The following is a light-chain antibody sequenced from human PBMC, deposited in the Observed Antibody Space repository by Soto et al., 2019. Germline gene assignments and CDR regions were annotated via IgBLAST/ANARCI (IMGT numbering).Light chain of an antibody. J-gene: IGKJ1*01. CDR3: QQYYSYPRT. CDR2: AAS. Sequence: AIQMTHSPSSVSAPSGGRVTITFRSSEDISTWLAWYQQKPGKAPKLLIYAASSLQSGVPSRFSGSGSGTDFTLTITCLQSEDFATYYCQQYYSYPRTCGQGNKGDIK. V-gene: IGKV1-8*01. CDR1: EDISTW.